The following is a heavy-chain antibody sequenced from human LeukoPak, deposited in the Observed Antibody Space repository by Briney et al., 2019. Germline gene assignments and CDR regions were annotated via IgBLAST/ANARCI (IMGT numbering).Heavy chain of an antibody. V-gene: IGHV4-4*07. Sequence: PSETLSLTCTVSGDSISSYYWSWIRQPAGKGLEWIGRIYTSGSTNYNPCLKSRVTMSVDTSKNQFSLKLSSVTAADTAVYYCARGGYCSSTSCYGDAFDICAQGTMVTVSS. CDR3: ARGGYCSSTSCYGDAFDI. CDR2: IYTSGST. D-gene: IGHD2-2*01. J-gene: IGHJ3*02. CDR1: GDSISSYY.